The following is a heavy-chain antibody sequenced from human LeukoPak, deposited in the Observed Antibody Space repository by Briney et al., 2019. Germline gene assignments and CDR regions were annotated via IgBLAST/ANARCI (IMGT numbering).Heavy chain of an antibody. CDR3: ARHVLDILTGYVEYGMDV. V-gene: IGHV5-10-1*01. D-gene: IGHD3-9*01. Sequence: GESLKISCKGSEYSFTSYWISWVRQMPGKGLEWMGRIDPSDSYTNYSPSFQGHVTISADKSISTAYLQWSSLKASDTATYYCARHVLDILTGYVEYGMDVWGKGTTVTVSS. CDR2: IDPSDSYT. CDR1: EYSFTSYW. J-gene: IGHJ6*04.